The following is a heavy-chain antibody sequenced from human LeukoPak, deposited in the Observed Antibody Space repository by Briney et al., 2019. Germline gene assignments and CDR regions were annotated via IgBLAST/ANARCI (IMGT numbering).Heavy chain of an antibody. CDR2: ISGSGGGT. J-gene: IGHJ4*02. D-gene: IGHD3-22*01. Sequence: GGFLRLSCAVSGISLSNYGMSWVRQAPGKGLEWVAGISGSGGGTNYADSVKGRFTISRDNPKSTLYLQMNRLRAEDTAVYFCAKRGVVIRVILVGFHKEAYYFDSWGQGALVTVSS. V-gene: IGHV3-23*01. CDR1: GISLSNYG. CDR3: AKRGVVIRVILVGFHKEAYYFDS.